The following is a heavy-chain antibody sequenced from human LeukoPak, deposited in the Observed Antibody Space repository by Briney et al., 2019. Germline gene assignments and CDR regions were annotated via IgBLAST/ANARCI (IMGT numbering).Heavy chain of an antibody. CDR3: ALLRLVVAADY. V-gene: IGHV3-23*01. CDR1: GFTFSSYP. Sequence: GGSLRLSCAGSGFTFSSYPMSWVRQAPAKGLQWVSAISGGGGSAYYADSVKGRFTISRDNSKGTLYLQMNSLRAEDTAVYYCALLRLVVAADYWGQGTLVTVSS. CDR2: ISGGGGSA. J-gene: IGHJ4*02. D-gene: IGHD2-15*01.